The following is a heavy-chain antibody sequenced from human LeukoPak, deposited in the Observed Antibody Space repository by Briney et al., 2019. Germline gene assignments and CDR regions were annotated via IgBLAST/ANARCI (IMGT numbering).Heavy chain of an antibody. CDR2: TYYRSKWYN. D-gene: IGHD3-10*01. CDR1: GDSVSSNSAA. V-gene: IGHV6-1*01. CDR3: ARDKRGYCYGSGLNWFDP. J-gene: IGHJ5*02. Sequence: SQTLSLTCAISGDSVSSNSAAWNWIRQSPSRGLEWLGRTYYRSKWYNDYAVSVKSRITINPDTSKNQFSLQLNSVTPEDTAVYYCARDKRGYCYGSGLNWFDPWGQGTLVTVSS.